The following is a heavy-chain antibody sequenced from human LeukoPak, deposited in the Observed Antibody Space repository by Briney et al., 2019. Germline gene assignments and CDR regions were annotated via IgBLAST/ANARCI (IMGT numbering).Heavy chain of an antibody. Sequence: SETLSLTCTVSGGSISSYYWSWIRQPPGKGLEWIGYIYYSGSTNYNPSLKSRVTISVDTSKNQFSLKLSSVTAADTAVYYCARVSPPIRYSYGSNWFDPWGQGTLVTVSS. J-gene: IGHJ5*02. CDR2: IYYSGST. V-gene: IGHV4-59*01. CDR1: GGSISSYY. D-gene: IGHD5-18*01. CDR3: ARVSPPIRYSYGSNWFDP.